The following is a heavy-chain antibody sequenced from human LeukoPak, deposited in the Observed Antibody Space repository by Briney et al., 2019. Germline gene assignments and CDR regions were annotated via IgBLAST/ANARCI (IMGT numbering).Heavy chain of an antibody. CDR3: ARSGGIGAGGFDP. J-gene: IGHJ5*02. CDR2: IRYDGSNE. V-gene: IGHV3-30*02. D-gene: IGHD3-16*01. Sequence: GGSLRLSCAASGFTFSSYGMHWVRQAPGKGLEWVSFIRYDGSNEYYADSVKGRFTISRDNSKNTLYLQMNSLRAEDTALYYCARSGGIGAGGFDPWGQGTLVTVSS. CDR1: GFTFSSYG.